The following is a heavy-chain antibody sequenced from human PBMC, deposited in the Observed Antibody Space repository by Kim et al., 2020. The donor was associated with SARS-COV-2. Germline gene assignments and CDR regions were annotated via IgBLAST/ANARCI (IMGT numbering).Heavy chain of an antibody. CDR2: ISGSGGST. D-gene: IGHD3-10*01. V-gene: IGHV3-23*01. CDR3: AKNGGTLLWFGDPATHRFDY. Sequence: GGSLRLSCAASGFTFSSYAMSWVRQAPGKGLEWVSAISGSGGSTYYADSVKGRFTISRDNSKNTLYLQMNSLRAEDTAVYYCAKNGGTLLWFGDPATHRFDYWGQGTLVTVSS. J-gene: IGHJ4*02. CDR1: GFTFSSYA.